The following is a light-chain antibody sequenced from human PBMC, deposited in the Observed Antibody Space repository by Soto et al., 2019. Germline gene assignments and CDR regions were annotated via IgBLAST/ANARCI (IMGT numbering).Light chain of an antibody. V-gene: IGKV3-20*01. CDR3: HQYGSAPFT. Sequence: EIVLTQSPGTLSLSPGDRATLSCRASQGVSANSLAWYQHKVGQAPRLLIYGAFSRATGIPDRFSGNGSETDFTLTISRLEPDDFAVYFCHQYGSAPFTFGPGTKVDIK. J-gene: IGKJ3*01. CDR1: QGVSANS. CDR2: GAF.